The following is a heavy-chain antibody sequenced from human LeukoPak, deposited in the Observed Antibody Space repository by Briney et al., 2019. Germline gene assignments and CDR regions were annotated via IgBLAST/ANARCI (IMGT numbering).Heavy chain of an antibody. D-gene: IGHD2-2*01. CDR3: ARDMGYCSSTSCYRIDYYYYYGMDV. J-gene: IGHJ6*02. Sequence: GSSVKVSCKASGGTFSSYTISWVRQAPGQGLEWMGRIIPILGIANYAQKFQGRVTITADKSTSTAYMELSSLGSEDTAVYYCARDMGYCSSTSCYRIDYYYYYGMDVWGQGTTVTVSS. V-gene: IGHV1-69*04. CDR2: IIPILGIA. CDR1: GGTFSSYT.